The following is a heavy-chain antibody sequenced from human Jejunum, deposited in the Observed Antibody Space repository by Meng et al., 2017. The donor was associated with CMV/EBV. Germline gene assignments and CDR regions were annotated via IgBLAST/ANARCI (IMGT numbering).Heavy chain of an antibody. CDR1: YY. CDR2: INRFGSAL. Sequence: YYINWIRQTPVKGLEWISSINRFGSALDYADSVKGRFTMSRDNAKNVVFLQMNGLRAEDTGVYYCARDNEFDFWGRWDYSGMDVWGQGTTVTVSS. D-gene: IGHD3-3*01. J-gene: IGHJ6*02. V-gene: IGHV3-11*01. CDR3: ARDNEFDFWGRWDYSGMDV.